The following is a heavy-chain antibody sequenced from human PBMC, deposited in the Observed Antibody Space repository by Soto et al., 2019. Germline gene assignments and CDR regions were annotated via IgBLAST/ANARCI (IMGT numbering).Heavy chain of an antibody. CDR3: ARDVGYCSSSTCLIDH. J-gene: IGHJ4*02. D-gene: IGHD2-2*01. CDR2: IGVHSGNT. CDR1: SYTSTTYG. Sequence: ASVKVSCKASSYTSTTYGISWVRQAPGQGLEWMGWIGVHSGNTNYAQKVQDRVTMTTDTSTNTAYMELRSLRSDDTAVYYCARDVGYCSSSTCLIDHWGQGTLVTVSS. V-gene: IGHV1-18*01.